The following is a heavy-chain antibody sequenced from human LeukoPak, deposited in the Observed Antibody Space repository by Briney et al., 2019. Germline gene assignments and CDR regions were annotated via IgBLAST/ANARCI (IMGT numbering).Heavy chain of an antibody. V-gene: IGHV1-24*01. J-gene: IGHJ4*02. CDR3: ATPGAYSSGWYFDY. CDR2: FDPEDGET. Sequence: SXXVSCKVSGYTLTELSMHWVRQAPGKGLEWMGGFDPEDGETIYAQKFQGRVTMTEDTSTDTAYMELSSLRSEDTAVYYCATPGAYSSGWYFDYWGQGTLVTVSS. D-gene: IGHD6-19*01. CDR1: GYTLTELS.